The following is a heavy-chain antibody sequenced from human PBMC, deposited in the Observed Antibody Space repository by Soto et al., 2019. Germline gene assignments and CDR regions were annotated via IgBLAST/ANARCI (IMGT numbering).Heavy chain of an antibody. Sequence: SETLSLTCTVSGGSISSYYWSWIRQPPGKGLEWIGYIYYSGSTNYNPSLKSRVTISVDTSKNQFSLKLSSVTAADTAVYYCARVGTYRRHAFAIWGQGTMVTVSS. CDR2: IYYSGST. J-gene: IGHJ3*02. D-gene: IGHD1-1*01. CDR1: GGSISSYY. V-gene: IGHV4-59*01. CDR3: ARVGTYRRHAFAI.